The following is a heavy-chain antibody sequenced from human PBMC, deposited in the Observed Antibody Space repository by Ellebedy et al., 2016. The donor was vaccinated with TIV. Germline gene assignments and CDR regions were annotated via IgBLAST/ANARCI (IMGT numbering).Heavy chain of an antibody. CDR2: LDWYDDR. CDR1: GFSLSTSGMC. J-gene: IGHJ4*02. CDR3: TQTLAISPFDY. D-gene: IGHD3-3*02. Sequence: SGPTLVKPTQTLTLTCTFSGFSLSTSGMCVTWIRQPPGKALEWLARLDWYDDRYYSNSLKTRLTISKNTPKNQVVLTMTNMDPVDKATYYCTQTLAISPFDYWGQGTLVTVSS. V-gene: IGHV2-70*11.